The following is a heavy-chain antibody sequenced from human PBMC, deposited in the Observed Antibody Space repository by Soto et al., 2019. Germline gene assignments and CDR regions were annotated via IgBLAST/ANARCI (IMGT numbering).Heavy chain of an antibody. CDR3: AREYSNSPEAFDS. J-gene: IGHJ4*02. V-gene: IGHV4-61*01. D-gene: IGHD6-6*01. CDR2: IYYTGRT. CDR1: GGSVNSDNYY. Sequence: SETLSLTCTVSGGSVNSDNYYWSWVRQPPGKGLEWIGYIYYTGRTSYNPSLKSRVTISLDTSRNQFSLKLSSVTAADTAMFYCAREYSNSPEAFDSWGQGTLVTVSS.